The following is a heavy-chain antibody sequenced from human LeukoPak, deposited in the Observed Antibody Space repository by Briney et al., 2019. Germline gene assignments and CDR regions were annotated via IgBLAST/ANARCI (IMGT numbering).Heavy chain of an antibody. CDR2: INPNSGGT. Sequence: GASVKVSCKASGYTFTGYYMHWVRQAPGQGLEWMGWINPNSGGTNYAQKFQGRVTMTRDTSISTAYMELSRLRSDDTAVYYCARDGNVDTYPFDYWGQGTLVTVSS. J-gene: IGHJ4*02. V-gene: IGHV1-2*02. CDR1: GYTFTGYY. CDR3: ARDGNVDTYPFDY. D-gene: IGHD5-18*01.